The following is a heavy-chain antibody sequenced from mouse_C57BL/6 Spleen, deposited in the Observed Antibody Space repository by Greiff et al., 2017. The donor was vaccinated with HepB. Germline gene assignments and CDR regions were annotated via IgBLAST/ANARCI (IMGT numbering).Heavy chain of an antibody. CDR1: GYTFTSYW. CDR2: IDPSDSYT. Sequence: QVQLQQPGAELVRPGTSVKLSCKASGYTFTSYWMHWVKQRPGQGLEWIGVIDPSDSYTNYNQKFKGKATLTVDTSSSTAYMQLSSLTSEDSAVYYCARKVDSSEAYWGQGTLVTVSA. CDR3: ARKVDSSEAY. D-gene: IGHD3-2*02. J-gene: IGHJ3*01. V-gene: IGHV1-59*01.